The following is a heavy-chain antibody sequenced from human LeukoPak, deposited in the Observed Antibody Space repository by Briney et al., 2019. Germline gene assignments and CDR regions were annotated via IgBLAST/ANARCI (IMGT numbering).Heavy chain of an antibody. CDR1: GYTFTSYY. D-gene: IGHD2-2*02. V-gene: IGHV1-46*01. CDR3: ARDLSAAIGGYYYYYMDV. CDR2: INPSGGST. Sequence: ASVKVSCKASGYTFTSYYLHWVRQAPGQGLEWMGIINPSGGSTSYAQKFQGRVTLTRDTSTSTVYMELSSLRSEDTAVYYCARDLSAAIGGYYYYYMDVWGKGTTVTISS. J-gene: IGHJ6*03.